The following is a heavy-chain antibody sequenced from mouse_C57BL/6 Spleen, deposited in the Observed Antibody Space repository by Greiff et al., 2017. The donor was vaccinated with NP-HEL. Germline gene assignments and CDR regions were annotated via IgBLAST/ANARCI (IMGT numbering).Heavy chain of an antibody. D-gene: IGHD2-3*01. V-gene: IGHV10-1*01. J-gene: IGHJ3*01. CDR1: GFSFNTYA. CDR2: IRSKSNNYAT. Sequence: VLLVESGGGLVQPKGSLTLSCAASGFSFNTYAMNWVRQAPGKGLEWVARIRSKSNNYATYYADSVKDRFTISRDDSESMLYLQMNNLKTEDTAMYYCVRHYDGYPAWFAYWGQGTLVTVSA. CDR3: VRHYDGYPAWFAY.